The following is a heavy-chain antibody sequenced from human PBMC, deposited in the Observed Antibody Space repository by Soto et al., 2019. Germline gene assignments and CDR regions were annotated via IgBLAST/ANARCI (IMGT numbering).Heavy chain of an antibody. CDR1: GGSISSGDYY. CDR2: IYYSGST. CDR3: ARVYRDIVVVPAAFGPYYYYGMDV. J-gene: IGHJ6*02. Sequence: QVQLQESGPGLVKPSQTLSLTCTVSGGSISSGDYYWSWIRQPPGKGLEWIGYIYYSGSTYYNPSLKSRVTISVDASKNQFSLKLSSVTAADTAVYYCARVYRDIVVVPAAFGPYYYYGMDVWCQGTTVTVSS. D-gene: IGHD2-2*01. V-gene: IGHV4-30-4*01.